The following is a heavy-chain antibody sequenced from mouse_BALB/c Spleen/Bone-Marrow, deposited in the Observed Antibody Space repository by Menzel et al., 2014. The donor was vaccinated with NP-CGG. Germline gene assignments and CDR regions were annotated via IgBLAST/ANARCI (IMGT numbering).Heavy chain of an antibody. CDR3: ARDRYGYYTMDY. V-gene: IGHV5-9-4*01. CDR1: GFTFSSYA. CDR2: ISSGGSYT. D-gene: IGHD1-2*01. J-gene: IGHJ4*01. Sequence: EVKLVESGGGLVKPGGSLKLSCAASGFTFSSYAMSWVRQSPEKRLEWVAEISSGGSYTYYPDTVTGRFTISRDNAKNTLYLEMSSLRSEDTAMYYCARDRYGYYTMDYWGQGTSVTVSS.